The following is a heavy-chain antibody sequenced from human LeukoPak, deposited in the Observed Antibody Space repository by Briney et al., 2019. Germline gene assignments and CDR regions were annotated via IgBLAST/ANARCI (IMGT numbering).Heavy chain of an antibody. CDR2: INPSGGST. Sequence: ASVKVSCKASGYTFTSYYMHWVRQAPGQGLEWMGIINPSGGSTSYAQKFQGRVTMTRDTSASTVYMELSSLRSEDTAVYYCARDPNDYGDYDGFWGQGTLVTVSS. V-gene: IGHV1-46*01. J-gene: IGHJ4*02. CDR3: ARDPNDYGDYDGF. CDR1: GYTFTSYY. D-gene: IGHD4-17*01.